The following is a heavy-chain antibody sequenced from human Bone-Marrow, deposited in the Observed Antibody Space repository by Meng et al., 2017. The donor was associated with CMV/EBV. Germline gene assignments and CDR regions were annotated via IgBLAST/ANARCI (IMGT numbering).Heavy chain of an antibody. CDR3: ARGPYYDGSGPFDY. D-gene: IGHD3-22*01. Sequence: SETLSLTCTVSGASISSTSSYWGWIRRPPGKGLEWIGSIYYTGSTYYNPSLKSRVTISVDTSKNQFALKVRSVTAADTAVYYCARGPYYDGSGPFDYWAQGTLVTVPS. V-gene: IGHV4-39*06. CDR1: GASISSTSSY. CDR2: IYYTGST. J-gene: IGHJ4*02.